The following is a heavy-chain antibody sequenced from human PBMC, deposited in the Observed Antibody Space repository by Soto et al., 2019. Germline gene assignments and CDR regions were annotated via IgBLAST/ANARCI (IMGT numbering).Heavy chain of an antibody. V-gene: IGHV3-23*01. CDR1: GFTFSSYA. CDR3: AKGRLRVQTGGGFDY. D-gene: IGHD1-26*01. Sequence: EVQLLESGGGLVQPGGSLRLSCAASGFTFSSYAMSWVRQAPGKGLEWVSAISGSGGSTYYADSVKGRFTISRDNSKNTLYLQMNSLRAEDTAVYYCAKGRLRVQTGGGFDYWCQGTLVTVSS. CDR2: ISGSGGST. J-gene: IGHJ4*02.